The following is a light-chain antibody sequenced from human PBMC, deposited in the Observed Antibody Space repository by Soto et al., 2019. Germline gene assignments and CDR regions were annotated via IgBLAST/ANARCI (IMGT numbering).Light chain of an antibody. J-gene: IGKJ4*01. Sequence: EVVLTQSPLSQSVTLGQPASISCKCSQSLLYSNGHTYLTWFHQRPGQPPRRLIYEVSYRDSGVPDRFSGSVSGTDFTLRISRVEVEDVGVYYCMQGTHWPLTFGGGTKVEIK. CDR1: QSLLYSNGHTY. CDR3: MQGTHWPLT. V-gene: IGKV2-30*01. CDR2: EVS.